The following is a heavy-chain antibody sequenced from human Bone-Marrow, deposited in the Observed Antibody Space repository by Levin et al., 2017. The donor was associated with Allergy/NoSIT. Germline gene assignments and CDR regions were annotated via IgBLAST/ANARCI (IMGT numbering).Heavy chain of an antibody. CDR2: ISDRSDYI. V-gene: IGHV3-21*01. D-gene: IGHD3-3*01. CDR3: ARDHTIYGVVTGLDY. J-gene: IGHJ4*02. Sequence: GESLKISCPATGFPFRMYSMNWVRQAPGGGLEWVSSISDRSDYIYYGDSVKGRFTISRDNAKNSLYLQMDSLRVEDTAVYYCARDHTIYGVVTGLDYWGQGTLVTVSS. CDR1: GFPFRMYS.